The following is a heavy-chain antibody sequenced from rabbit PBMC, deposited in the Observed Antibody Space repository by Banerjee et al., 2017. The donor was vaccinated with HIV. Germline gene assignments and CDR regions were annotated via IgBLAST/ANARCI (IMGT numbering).Heavy chain of an antibody. J-gene: IGHJ4*01. CDR1: GFSFSSSYY. Sequence: QSLEESGGGLVQPEGSLTLTCTASGFSFSSSYYMCWVRQAPGKGLEWIGCIYTGSGSTYYATWAKGRFTISKPSSTTVTLQMTSLTAADTATYFCARDAGTTGYPDYLDLWGPGTLVTVS. CDR3: ARDAGTTGYPDYLDL. D-gene: IGHD4-2*01. V-gene: IGHV1S40*01. CDR2: IYTGSGST.